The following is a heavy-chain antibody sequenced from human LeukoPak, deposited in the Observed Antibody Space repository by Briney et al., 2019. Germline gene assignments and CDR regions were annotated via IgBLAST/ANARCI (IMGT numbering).Heavy chain of an antibody. Sequence: PGGSLRLSCAGSGFTFSNYWMHWVRQAPGKGLVWVAFINSDGTSTNYADSAKGRFTISRDNAKNTLYLQMNSLTAEDTAVYYCARDLGLRFDFWGQGTLVTVSS. CDR2: INSDGTST. D-gene: IGHD2-21*02. J-gene: IGHJ4*02. V-gene: IGHV3-74*01. CDR3: ARDLGLRFDF. CDR1: GFTFSNYW.